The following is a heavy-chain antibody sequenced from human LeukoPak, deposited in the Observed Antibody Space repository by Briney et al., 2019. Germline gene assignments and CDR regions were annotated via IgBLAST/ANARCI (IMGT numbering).Heavy chain of an antibody. D-gene: IGHD1-14*01. Sequence: GSLRLSCAASGLTFSIHWMNWVRQAPGKGLEWIGYIYYSGSTYYNPSLKSRVTISVDTSKNQFSLKLSSVTAADTAVYYCARETGHYYYYMDVWGKGTTVTISS. CDR2: IYYSGST. CDR1: GLTFSIHW. J-gene: IGHJ6*03. V-gene: IGHV4-59*11. CDR3: ARETGHYYYYMDV.